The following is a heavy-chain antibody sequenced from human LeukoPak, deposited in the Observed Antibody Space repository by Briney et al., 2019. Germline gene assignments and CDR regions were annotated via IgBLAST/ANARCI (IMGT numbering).Heavy chain of an antibody. D-gene: IGHD3-22*01. CDR1: GGSISSSNW. CDR3: ARPHYYDSSGYYSSDAFDI. CDR2: IYHSGST. Sequence: SETLSLTCAVSGGSISSSNWWSWVRQPPGKGLEWIGEIYHSGSTNYNPSLKSRVTISVDKSKNQFSLKLSSVTAADTAVYYCARPHYYDSSGYYSSDAFDIWGQGTMVTVSS. V-gene: IGHV4-4*02. J-gene: IGHJ3*02.